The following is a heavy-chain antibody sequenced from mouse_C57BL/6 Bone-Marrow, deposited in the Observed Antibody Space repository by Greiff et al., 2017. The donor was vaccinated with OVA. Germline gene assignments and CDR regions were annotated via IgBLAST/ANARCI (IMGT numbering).Heavy chain of an antibody. CDR2: IYPGSGST. CDR3: ARGDYYGSSFDY. D-gene: IGHD1-1*01. Sequence: QVQLQQPGAELVKPGASVKMSCKASGYTFTSYWITWVKQRPGQGLEWIGDIYPGSGSTNYNEKFKSKATLTVETSASTAYMQLSSLTSEDSAVYYCARGDYYGSSFDYWGQGTTLTVSS. V-gene: IGHV1-55*01. CDR1: GYTFTSYW. J-gene: IGHJ2*01.